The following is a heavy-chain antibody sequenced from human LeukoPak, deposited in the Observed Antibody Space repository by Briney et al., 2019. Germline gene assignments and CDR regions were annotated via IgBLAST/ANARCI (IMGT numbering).Heavy chain of an antibody. J-gene: IGHJ6*02. CDR3: ARSSYSSGRYGGLDV. CDR2: INYSGKT. CDR1: GDSFTSTDDF. D-gene: IGHD3-22*01. Sequence: KPSETLSLTCTVSGDSFTSTDDFWGWIRQPPGKGLEWIGSINYSGKTCYNPSLKSRVIISVDTSKNQVSLRLSSVTAADTAVYYCARSSYSSGRYGGLDVWGQGTTVTVSS. V-gene: IGHV4-39*01.